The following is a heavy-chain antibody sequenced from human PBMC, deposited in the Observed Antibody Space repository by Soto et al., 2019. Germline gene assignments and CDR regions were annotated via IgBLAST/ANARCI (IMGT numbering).Heavy chain of an antibody. D-gene: IGHD2-2*01. V-gene: IGHV3-23*01. CDR2: TRSNGEHT. Sequence: GSLRLSCAGSGFMFSSFAMTWVRQAPGKGLEWVSTTRSNGEHTYYADSVKGRFTVSRDNSKNTLFLEMTSLRAEDSAIYYCAKDSKSVSVSAARVYGMDVWGQGTTVTVSS. J-gene: IGHJ6*02. CDR1: GFMFSSFA. CDR3: AKDSKSVSVSAARVYGMDV.